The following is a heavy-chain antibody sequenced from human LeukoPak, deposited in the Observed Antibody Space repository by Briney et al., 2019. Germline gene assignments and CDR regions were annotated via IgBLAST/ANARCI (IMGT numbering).Heavy chain of an antibody. CDR2: ISSSSSYI. V-gene: IGHV3-21*01. CDR3: ARARSSGWYRGPYYFDY. D-gene: IGHD6-19*01. Sequence: GGSLRLSCAASGFTFSSYSMNWVRQAPGKGLEWVSSISSSSSYIYYADSVKGRFTISRDNAKNSLYLQMNSLRAEDTAVYYCARARSSGWYRGPYYFDYWGQGTLVTVSS. J-gene: IGHJ4*02. CDR1: GFTFSSYS.